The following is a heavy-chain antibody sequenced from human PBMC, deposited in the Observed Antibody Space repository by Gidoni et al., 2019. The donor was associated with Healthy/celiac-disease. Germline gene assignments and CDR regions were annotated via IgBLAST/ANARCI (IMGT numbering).Heavy chain of an antibody. CDR1: GFTFSSYS. D-gene: IGHD1-1*01. CDR3: ARAERKIGYFDY. Sequence: EVQLVESGGGLVKPGGSLRLSCVASGFTFSSYSMNWVRQAPGKGLEWVSSISSSSSYIYHADSVKGRFTISRDNAKNSLYLQMNSLRAEDTAVYYCARAERKIGYFDYWGQGTLVTVSS. J-gene: IGHJ4*02. CDR2: ISSSSSYI. V-gene: IGHV3-21*01.